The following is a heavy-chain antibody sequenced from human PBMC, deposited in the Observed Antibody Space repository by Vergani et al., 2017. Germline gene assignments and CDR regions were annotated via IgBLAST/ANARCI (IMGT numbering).Heavy chain of an antibody. J-gene: IGHJ5*02. CDR1: GFTSAGYA. V-gene: IGHV3-9*02. CDR2: ISWNSNSI. Sequence: EVQLEESGGGLVLPGRSLRLSCVASGFTSAGYAMHRVRQATGKGLEWVSGISWNSNSIGYADSVKGRFTISRDNAKNSLYLQMNSLRAEDTALYYCAKDLGTSSGGGWFDPWGQGTLVTVSS. CDR3: AKDLGTSSGGGWFDP. D-gene: IGHD6-6*01.